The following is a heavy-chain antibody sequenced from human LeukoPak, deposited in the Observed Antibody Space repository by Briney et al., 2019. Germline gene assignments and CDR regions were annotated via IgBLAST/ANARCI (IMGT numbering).Heavy chain of an antibody. Sequence: GGSLRLSCAASGFTFSSYGMEWVRQVPGKGLEWVAFILNDGTTKYYADSVKGRFTISRDNSRNTLYMQMNSLRAEDTAVYYCAKGSQAIAVAGTSVMAPDYWGQGTLVTVSS. V-gene: IGHV3-30*02. CDR3: AKGSQAIAVAGTSVMAPDY. D-gene: IGHD6-19*01. CDR2: ILNDGTTK. J-gene: IGHJ4*02. CDR1: GFTFSSYG.